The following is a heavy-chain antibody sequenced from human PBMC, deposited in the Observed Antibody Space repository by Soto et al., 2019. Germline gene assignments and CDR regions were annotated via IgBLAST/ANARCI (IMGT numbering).Heavy chain of an antibody. CDR1: GFTFSSYA. D-gene: IGHD4-17*01. V-gene: IGHV3-23*01. Sequence: EVQLLESGGGLVQPGGSLRLSCAASGFTFSSYAMSWVRQAPGKGLEWVSAISGSGGSTYYADSVKGRVTISRDNSKNTLYLQMHSLRAEDTAVYYCAKHPSTTVTTNGVYFDYWGQGTLVTVSS. CDR3: AKHPSTTVTTNGVYFDY. J-gene: IGHJ4*02. CDR2: ISGSGGST.